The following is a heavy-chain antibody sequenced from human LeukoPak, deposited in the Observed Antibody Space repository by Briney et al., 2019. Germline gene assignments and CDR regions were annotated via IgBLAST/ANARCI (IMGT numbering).Heavy chain of an antibody. CDR2: IILIFGTA. CDR1: GGTFSSYA. V-gene: IGHV1-69*13. CDR3: ARGDAAVAGNRYYYYYMDV. Sequence: SVKVSCKASGGTFSSYAISWVRQAPGQGLEWMGGIILIFGTANYAQKFQGRVTITADESTSTAYMELSSLRSEDTAVYYCARGDAAVAGNRYYYYYMDVWGKGTTVTVSS. D-gene: IGHD6-19*01. J-gene: IGHJ6*03.